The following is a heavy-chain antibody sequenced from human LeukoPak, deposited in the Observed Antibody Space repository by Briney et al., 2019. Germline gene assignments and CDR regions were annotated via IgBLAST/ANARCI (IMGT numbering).Heavy chain of an antibody. V-gene: IGHV4-34*01. CDR3: ARDLYGFWSGYPY. CDR1: GGSFSGYY. J-gene: IGHJ4*02. Sequence: PSETLSLTCAVYGGSFSGYYWSWIRQPPGKGLEWIGEINHSGSTNYNPSLKSRVTISVDTSKNQFSLKLSSVTAADTAVYYCARDLYGFWSGYPYWGQGTLVTVSS. CDR2: INHSGST. D-gene: IGHD3-3*01.